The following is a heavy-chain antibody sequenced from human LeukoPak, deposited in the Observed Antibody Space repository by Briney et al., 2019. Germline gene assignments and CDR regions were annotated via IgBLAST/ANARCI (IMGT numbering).Heavy chain of an antibody. D-gene: IGHD3-10*01. CDR2: ISHSGST. CDR1: GESFSGFY. V-gene: IGHV4-34*01. CDR3: ARYQLLWFGEDYYMDV. J-gene: IGHJ6*03. Sequence: SETLSLTCAVYGESFSGFYYNWIRQSPGKGLEWIGEISHSGSTNYNPSLKSRVTISVDTSKNQFSLKLSSVTAADTAVYYCARYQLLWFGEDYYMDVWGKGTTVTISS.